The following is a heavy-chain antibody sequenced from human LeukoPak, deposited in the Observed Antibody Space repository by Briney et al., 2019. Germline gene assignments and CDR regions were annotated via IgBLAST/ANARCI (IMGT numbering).Heavy chain of an antibody. J-gene: IGHJ6*03. CDR2: IRYDGTNK. CDR1: GFTFSSYG. CDR3: AKDRCSNGIGCLYYYVDV. D-gene: IGHD2-8*01. Sequence: GGSLRLSCAASGFTFSSYGIHWVRQAPGKGLEWVAFIRYDGTNKYYADSVKGRFTISRDNSKNILYLQMNSLRGEDTAVYYCAKDRCSNGIGCLYYYVDVWGKGTTVTISS. V-gene: IGHV3-30*02.